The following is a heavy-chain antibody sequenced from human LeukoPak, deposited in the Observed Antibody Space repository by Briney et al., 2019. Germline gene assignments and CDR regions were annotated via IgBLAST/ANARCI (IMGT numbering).Heavy chain of an antibody. CDR1: GGSISSGGYS. J-gene: IGHJ6*02. CDR2: IYHSGST. Sequence: SETLSLTCAVSGGSISSGGYSWSWIRQPPGKGLECIGYIYHSGSTYYNPSLKSRVTISVDRSKNQFSLKLSSVTAADTAVYYCARDLYGMDVWGQGTTVTVSS. CDR3: ARDLYGMDV. V-gene: IGHV4-30-2*01.